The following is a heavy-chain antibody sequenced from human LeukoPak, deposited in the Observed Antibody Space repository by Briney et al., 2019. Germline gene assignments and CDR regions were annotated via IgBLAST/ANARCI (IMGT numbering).Heavy chain of an antibody. V-gene: IGHV3-7*04. J-gene: IGHJ4*02. CDR3: VRGDWYFES. CDR2: VNRDGTEK. CDR1: GFNFSDSR. Sequence: GGSLRLSCVTSGFNFSDSRMTWVRQAPGKGLQWVANVNRDGTEKHFLDSVEGRFTTSRDNAKKSLYLQMSSLRPQDTAVYFCVRGDWYFESWGQGTLVTVSS. D-gene: IGHD2-21*01.